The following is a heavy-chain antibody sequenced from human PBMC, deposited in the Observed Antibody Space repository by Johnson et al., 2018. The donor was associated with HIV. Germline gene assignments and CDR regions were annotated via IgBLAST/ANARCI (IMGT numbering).Heavy chain of an antibody. CDR2: ESSDGSNK. D-gene: IGHD2-8*01. Sequence: QVQVVESGGGVVQPGKSLRLSCAASHFTFGAYAIHWVRLAPGKGLEWVAVESSDGSNKYYADSVQGRFTLPRDTPTNTLYLQMNGLRAEDTAVYYCAKGTNGQSWAFDIWGQGTVVTVSS. J-gene: IGHJ3*02. V-gene: IGHV3-30-3*01. CDR1: HFTFGAYA. CDR3: AKGTNGQSWAFDI.